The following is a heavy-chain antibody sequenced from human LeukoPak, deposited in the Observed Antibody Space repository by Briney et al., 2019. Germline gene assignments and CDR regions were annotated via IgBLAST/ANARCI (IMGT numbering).Heavy chain of an antibody. V-gene: IGHV4-61*02. CDR1: GDSISSGRYY. CDR3: ARDTGVRPRVAHFDY. D-gene: IGHD1-14*01. Sequence: SETLSLTCTVSGDSISSGRYYWSWIRQPAGKGLEWIGRLYSSGATNYSPFLKGRITISLDTSKNQFSLQLNSVTPEDTAVYYCARDTGVRPRVAHFDYWGQGTLVTVSS. CDR2: LYSSGAT. J-gene: IGHJ4*02.